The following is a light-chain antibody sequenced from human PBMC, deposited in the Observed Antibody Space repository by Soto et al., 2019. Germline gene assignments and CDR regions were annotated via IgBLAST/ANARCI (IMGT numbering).Light chain of an antibody. V-gene: IGKV1-5*01. CDR2: DAS. CDR1: QSISSW. CDR3: QQYNSYPYT. Sequence: DIQMTQSPSTLSASVGDRVTITCRASQSISSWLAWYQQKPGKAPKLLIYDASSFESGVPSRFSGSGSGTEFTLTISSLQPDDFAIYYCQQYNSYPYTFGQGTKLEIK. J-gene: IGKJ2*01.